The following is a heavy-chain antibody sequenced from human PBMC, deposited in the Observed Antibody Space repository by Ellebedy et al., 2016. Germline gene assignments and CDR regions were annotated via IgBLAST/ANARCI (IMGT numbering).Heavy chain of an antibody. CDR2: IYYSGNT. Sequence: SETLSLXXTVSGGSINSGGYYWTWIRQHPGKGLEWIGYIYYSGNTNYNPSLKSRVTISVDTSKNQFSLNLSSVTAADTAVYYCARDKVDTALTSYYYGLDVWGQGTTVTVSS. CDR1: GGSINSGGYY. J-gene: IGHJ6*02. D-gene: IGHD5-18*01. V-gene: IGHV4-31*03. CDR3: ARDKVDTALTSYYYGLDV.